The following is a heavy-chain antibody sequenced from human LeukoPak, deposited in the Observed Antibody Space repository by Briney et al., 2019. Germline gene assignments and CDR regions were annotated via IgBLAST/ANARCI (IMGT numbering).Heavy chain of an antibody. CDR3: ARLKGVYGDLPFDY. CDR2: IYSGGST. J-gene: IGHJ4*02. CDR1: GFTVSSNY. Sequence: GGSLRLSCAASGFTVSSNYMSWVRLAPGKGLEWDSVIYSGGSTYYADSVKGRFTISRDNSKNTLYLQMNSLRAEDTAVYYCARLKGVYGDLPFDYWGQGTLVTVSS. D-gene: IGHD4-17*01. V-gene: IGHV3-66*01.